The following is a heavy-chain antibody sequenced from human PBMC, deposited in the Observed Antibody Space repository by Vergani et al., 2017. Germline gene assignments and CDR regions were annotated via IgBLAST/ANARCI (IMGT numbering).Heavy chain of an antibody. CDR1: GYSISRGFY. V-gene: IGHV4-38-2*02. CDR2: MFHTGEA. D-gene: IGHD3-10*01. J-gene: IGHJ5*01. CDR3: GVIMVRSPRPGNWFDS. Sequence: QIQLQESGPGQVKPWETLSLTCSVSGYSISRGFYWAWIRQTPEKGLEWIGGMFHTGEASNSPSLQSRVAFSMDTSKNQFSLQLTSVTAADTAVYFCGVIMVRSPRPGNWFDSWGRGTLVTVSS.